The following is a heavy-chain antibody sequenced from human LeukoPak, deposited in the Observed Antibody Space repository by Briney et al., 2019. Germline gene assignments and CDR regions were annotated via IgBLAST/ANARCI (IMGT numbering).Heavy chain of an antibody. CDR2: ISSSGNSI. Sequence: GGSLRLSCAASGFTFSDYYMNWIRQAPGKGLEWISYISSSGNSIYYADSVKGRFTVSRDNARNSLYLQMNSLRAEDTAVYYCARDPLLLRYLGWFDPWGQGTLVTVSS. D-gene: IGHD3-9*01. CDR1: GFTFSDYY. J-gene: IGHJ5*02. V-gene: IGHV3-11*04. CDR3: ARDPLLLRYLGWFDP.